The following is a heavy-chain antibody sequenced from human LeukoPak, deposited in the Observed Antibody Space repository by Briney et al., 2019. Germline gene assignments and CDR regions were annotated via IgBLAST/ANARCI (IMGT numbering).Heavy chain of an antibody. V-gene: IGHV4-34*01. CDR3: AREWGLFYDSSGYYYDY. J-gene: IGHJ4*02. CDR1: GGSFSGYY. Sequence: SETLSLTCAVYGGSFSGYYWSWIRQPPGKGLEWIGEINHSGSTNYNPSLKSRVTISVDTSKSQFSLKLSSVTAADTAVYYCAREWGLFYDSSGYYYDYWGQGTLVTVSS. CDR2: INHSGST. D-gene: IGHD3-22*01.